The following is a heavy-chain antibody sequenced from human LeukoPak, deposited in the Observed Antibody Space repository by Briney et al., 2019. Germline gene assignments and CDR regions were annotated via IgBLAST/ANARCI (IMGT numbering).Heavy chain of an antibody. V-gene: IGHV3-23*01. CDR1: GFTFSSYA. Sequence: PGGSLRLSCAASGFTFSSYAMSWVRQAPWKGLEWVSAISGSGSDTYYADSVKGRFSISRDNSKNTLNLQMNSLRAEDTAVYYCAKSRADFWSSSDVWGKGTTVTVSS. D-gene: IGHD3-3*01. J-gene: IGHJ6*04. CDR2: ISGSGSDT. CDR3: AKSRADFWSSSDV.